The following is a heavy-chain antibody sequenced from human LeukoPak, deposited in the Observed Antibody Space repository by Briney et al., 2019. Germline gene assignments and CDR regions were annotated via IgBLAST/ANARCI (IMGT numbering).Heavy chain of an antibody. CDR2: ISGTTGII. D-gene: IGHD2-21*02. V-gene: IGHV3-48*01. CDR3: AREVAYCGGDCSGGWFDP. CDR1: GFTFGSYS. J-gene: IGHJ5*02. Sequence: GGSLRLSCAASGFTFGSYSMNWVRQAPGKGLEWLSYISGTTGIIYYADSVKSRFTISRDNAKNSLYLQMNSLRAEDTAVYYCAREVAYCGGDCSGGWFDPWGQGTLVTVSS.